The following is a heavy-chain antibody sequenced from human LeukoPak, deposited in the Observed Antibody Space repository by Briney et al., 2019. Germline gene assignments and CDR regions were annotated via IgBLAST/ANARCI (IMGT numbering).Heavy chain of an antibody. D-gene: IGHD3-22*01. J-gene: IGHJ4*02. Sequence: PGGSLRLSCAASGFTFDGYAMHWVRQAPGKGLEWVSLISGDGGSTYYADSVKGRFTISRDNSKNSLYLQMNSLRTEDTALYYCAKDQTYYYDSASFDYWGQGTLVTVSS. CDR3: AKDQTYYYDSASFDY. V-gene: IGHV3-43*02. CDR1: GFTFDGYA. CDR2: ISGDGGST.